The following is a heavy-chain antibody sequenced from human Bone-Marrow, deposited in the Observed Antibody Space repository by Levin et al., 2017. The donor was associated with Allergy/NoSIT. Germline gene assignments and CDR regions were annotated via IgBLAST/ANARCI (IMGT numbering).Heavy chain of an antibody. CDR2: ISDDGTNK. D-gene: IGHD6-13*01. CDR1: GFSFTDYA. J-gene: IGHJ3*02. V-gene: IGHV3-30*04. Sequence: TGGSLRLSCAASGFSFTDYAIHWVRQAPGKGLEWVTLISDDGTNKLYADSVKGRFTISRDNSKNTMFLQMNSLRAEDTAVYYCARSSSSWLNDAFDIWGQGTMVTVSS. CDR3: ARSSSSWLNDAFDI.